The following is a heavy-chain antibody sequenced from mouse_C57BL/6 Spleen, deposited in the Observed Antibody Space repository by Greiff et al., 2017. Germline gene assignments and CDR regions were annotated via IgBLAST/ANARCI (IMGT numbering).Heavy chain of an antibody. V-gene: IGHV1-50*01. Sequence: VQLQQPGAELVKPGASVKLSCKASGYTFTSYWMQWVKQRPGQGLEWIGEIDPSDSYTNYNQKFKGKATLTVDTSSSTAYMQLSSLTSEDSAVYYCARWLYSTYAMDYWGQGTSVTVSS. CDR1: GYTFTSYW. D-gene: IGHD2-5*01. CDR2: IDPSDSYT. J-gene: IGHJ4*01. CDR3: ARWLYSTYAMDY.